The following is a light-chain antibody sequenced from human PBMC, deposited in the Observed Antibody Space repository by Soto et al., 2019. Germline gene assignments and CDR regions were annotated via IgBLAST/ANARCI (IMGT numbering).Light chain of an antibody. CDR3: SSFTSRHTSV. CDR1: SSDIGGYNY. V-gene: IGLV2-14*01. Sequence: QSALTQPASVSGSPGQSTTISCTGTSSDIGGYNYVSWYQQLPGEAPKLIIYDVSDRPSGVSTRFSGSKSGKTASLTISGLQAEDEGDYYSSSFTSRHTSVFGTGTKVT. J-gene: IGLJ1*01. CDR2: DVS.